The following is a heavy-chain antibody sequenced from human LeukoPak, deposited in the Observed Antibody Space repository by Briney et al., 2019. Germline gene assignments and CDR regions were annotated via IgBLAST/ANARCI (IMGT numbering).Heavy chain of an antibody. J-gene: IGHJ3*02. Sequence: GGSLRLSCAASGFTFSSYAMSWVRQAPGKGLEWVSAISGSGGSTYYADSVKGRLTISRDNAKNFLFLQMNGLRAEDTALYYCVKDAAAGEYSGSYLGAFDIWGQGTVVTVAS. V-gene: IGHV3-23*01. CDR3: VKDAAAGEYSGSYLGAFDI. CDR1: GFTFSSYA. CDR2: ISGSGGST. D-gene: IGHD1-26*01.